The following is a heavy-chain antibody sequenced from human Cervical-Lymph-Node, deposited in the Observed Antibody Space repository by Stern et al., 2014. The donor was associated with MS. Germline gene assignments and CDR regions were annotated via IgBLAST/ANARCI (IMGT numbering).Heavy chain of an antibody. V-gene: IGHV1-69*01. D-gene: IGHD3-9*01. CDR1: GGIFRNYA. CDR3: ARGWSYDILTGYSY. Sequence: VQLEESGAEVKKPGSSVKVSCKASGGIFRNYAISWLRQAPGQGLEWMGGIIPLFGTANYAQKFQGRVTITADESTSTAYMELSSLRFEDTAVYYCARGWSYDILTGYSYWGQGTLVTVSS. J-gene: IGHJ4*02. CDR2: IIPLFGTA.